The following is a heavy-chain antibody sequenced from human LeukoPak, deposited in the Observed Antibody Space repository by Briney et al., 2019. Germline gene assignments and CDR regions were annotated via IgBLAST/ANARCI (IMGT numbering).Heavy chain of an antibody. CDR2: VSYSEST. Sequence: SETLSLTCTVSGGSISSYYWSWIRQPPGKGLEWIGYVSYSESTNYKSSLKSRVSISVDTSKNQFSLKLSSVTAADTAVYYCARGHPWQHLPESAFDYWGQGTLVTVSS. CDR1: GGSISSYY. CDR3: ARGHPWQHLPESAFDY. V-gene: IGHV4-59*01. J-gene: IGHJ4*02.